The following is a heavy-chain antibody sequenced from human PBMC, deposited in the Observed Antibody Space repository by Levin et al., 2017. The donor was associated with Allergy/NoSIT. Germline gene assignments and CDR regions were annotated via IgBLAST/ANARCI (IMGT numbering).Heavy chain of an antibody. J-gene: IGHJ4*02. CDR1: GGSISSYY. CDR2: IYYSGST. D-gene: IGHD3-3*01. V-gene: IGHV4-59*01. Sequence: GSLRLSCTVSGGSISSYYWSWIRQPPGKGLEWIGYIYYSGSTNYNPSLKSRVTISVDTSKNQFSLKLSSVTAADTAVYYCARRTIFGYYFDYWGQGTLVTVSS. CDR3: ARRTIFGYYFDY.